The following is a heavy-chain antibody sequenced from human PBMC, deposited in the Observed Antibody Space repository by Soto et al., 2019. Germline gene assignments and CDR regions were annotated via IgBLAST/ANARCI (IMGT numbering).Heavy chain of an antibody. V-gene: IGHV3-30*18. Sequence: QVQLVESGGGVVQPGRALRQSCAASGFTFSSYGMHWVRQAPGKGLEWVAVISYDGSNKYYADSVKGRFTISRDNSKNTPYLQMNSLRAEDTAVYYCAKDPLESFDWIFPDASHYFDYWGQGTLVTVSS. CDR2: ISYDGSNK. CDR1: GFTFSSYG. D-gene: IGHD3-9*01. J-gene: IGHJ4*02. CDR3: AKDPLESFDWIFPDASHYFDY.